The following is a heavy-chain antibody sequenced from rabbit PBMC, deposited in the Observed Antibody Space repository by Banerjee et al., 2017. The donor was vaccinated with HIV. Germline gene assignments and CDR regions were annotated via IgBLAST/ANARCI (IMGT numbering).Heavy chain of an antibody. J-gene: IGHJ4*01. CDR2: IYGGSSGFT. CDR1: GFDLSSYYY. D-gene: IGHD4-2*01. V-gene: IGHV1S40*01. Sequence: QSLEESGGGLVQPEGSLTLTCTASGFDLSSYYYMCWVRQAPGKGLEWIACIYGGSSGFTYYASWAKGRFTISKTSSTTVTLQMTSLTAADTATYFCARTAGSAGSNYYFNLWGPGTLVTVS. CDR3: ARTAGSAGSNYYFNL.